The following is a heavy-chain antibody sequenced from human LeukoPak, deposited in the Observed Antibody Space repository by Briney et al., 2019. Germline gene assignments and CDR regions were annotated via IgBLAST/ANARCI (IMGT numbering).Heavy chain of an antibody. CDR2: IYYSGST. D-gene: IGHD1-14*01. V-gene: IGHV4-59*01. CDR3: ARVAGTLDY. Sequence: SETLSLTCTVPGGSISSYYWSWIRQPPGKGLEWIGYIYYSGSTNYNPSLKSRVTISIDTSKNQFSLKLSSVTAADTAVYYCARVAGTLDYWGQGTLVTVSS. CDR1: GGSISSYY. J-gene: IGHJ4*02.